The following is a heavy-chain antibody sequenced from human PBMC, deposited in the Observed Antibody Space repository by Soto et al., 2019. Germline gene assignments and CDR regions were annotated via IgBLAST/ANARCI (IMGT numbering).Heavy chain of an antibody. CDR1: GFTFSSYA. J-gene: IGHJ4*02. CDR2: ISGSGGST. CDR3: AKGFMITFGGVIVQYYFDY. V-gene: IGHV3-23*01. Sequence: PGGSLRLSCAASGFTFSSYAMSWVRQAPGKGLEWVSAISGSGGSTYYADSVKGRFTISRDNSKNTLYLQMNSLRAEDTAVYYCAKGFMITFGGVIVQYYFDYWGQGTLVTVSS. D-gene: IGHD3-16*02.